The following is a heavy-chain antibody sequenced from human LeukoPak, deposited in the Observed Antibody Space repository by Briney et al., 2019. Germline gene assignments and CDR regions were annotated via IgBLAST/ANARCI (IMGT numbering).Heavy chain of an antibody. J-gene: IGHJ2*01. D-gene: IGHD4-17*01. V-gene: IGHV3-74*01. Sequence: GGSLRLSCAASGFTFSGYWMHWVRHPPGKGLVWVSRITGDGSSTTYADSVKGRFTISRDNAKNTLYRQMISLRAEDTAVYYCARDTGWYFDLLGRGTLVTVSS. CDR2: ITGDGSST. CDR1: GFTFSGYW. CDR3: ARDTGWYFDL.